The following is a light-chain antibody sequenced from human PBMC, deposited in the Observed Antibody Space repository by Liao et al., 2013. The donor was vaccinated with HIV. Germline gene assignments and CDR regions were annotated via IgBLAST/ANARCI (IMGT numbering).Light chain of an antibody. CDR2: YDL. Sequence: SYELTQPPSVSVAPGQTATITCGGDNIGRKGVHWYQQMPGQAPVLVIYYDLDRPSGIPDRFSGSHSGNTATLTISRVEAGDEGDYYCQVWDSSSDLGVFGGGTKLTVL. CDR3: QVWDSSSDLGV. V-gene: IGLV3-21*04. CDR1: NIGRKG. J-gene: IGLJ3*02.